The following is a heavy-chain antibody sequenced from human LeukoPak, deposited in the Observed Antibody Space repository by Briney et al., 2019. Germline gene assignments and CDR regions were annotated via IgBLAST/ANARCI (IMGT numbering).Heavy chain of an antibody. J-gene: IGHJ4*02. V-gene: IGHV3-23*01. CDR2: ISGKGGNT. D-gene: IGHD2-8*02. Sequence: PGGSLRLSCAASGFTLSSYVMSWVRQAPGKGLEWVSAISGKGGNTYYADSVKGRFTISRDNAKNTLYLQMSSLRAEDTAVYYCARGGGGVYFDYWGQGTLVTVSS. CDR3: ARGGGGVYFDY. CDR1: GFTLSSYV.